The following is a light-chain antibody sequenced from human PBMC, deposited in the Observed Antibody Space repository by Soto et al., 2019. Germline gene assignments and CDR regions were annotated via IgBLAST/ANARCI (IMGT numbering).Light chain of an antibody. CDR3: QQYNNWPFS. Sequence: EISMTQFPAILSASPGGGPTLSCRAAQDVTTNFAWYQLRRGQXPRXXIYDISTRATGVPARFSGCGSGTEFTLNISGLQSEDVALYFCQQYNNWPFSFGPGTRLEIK. CDR1: QDVTTN. CDR2: DIS. J-gene: IGKJ5*01. V-gene: IGKV3-15*01.